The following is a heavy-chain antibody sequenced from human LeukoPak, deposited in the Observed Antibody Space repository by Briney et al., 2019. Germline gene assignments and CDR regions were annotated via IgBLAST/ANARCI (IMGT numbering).Heavy chain of an antibody. CDR3: ARGGYYGSGNDFRFDP. D-gene: IGHD3-10*01. Sequence: ASETLSLTCAVYGGSFSGYYWSWIRQPPGKGLEWIGEINHSGSTNYNPSLKSRVTISVDTSKNQFSLKLTSVTAADTAVYFCARGGYYGSGNDFRFDPWGQGTLVTVSS. CDR2: INHSGST. J-gene: IGHJ5*02. V-gene: IGHV4-34*01. CDR1: GGSFSGYY.